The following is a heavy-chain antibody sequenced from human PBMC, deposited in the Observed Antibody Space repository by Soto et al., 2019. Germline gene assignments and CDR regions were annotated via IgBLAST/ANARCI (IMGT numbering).Heavy chain of an antibody. J-gene: IGHJ4*02. D-gene: IGHD6-19*01. CDR1: GFSLSSTRMA. CDR3: AHIVVAGLGYYFDY. Sequence: QITLKESGPTLVKPTQTLTLTCTFSGFSLSSTRMAVGWMRQPPGKALEWLALIYWDDDKRYSPFLKSRLTITKDTSKNQVVLTMSHMDPVDTARYYCAHIVVAGLGYYFDYWGQGTLVTVSS. CDR2: IYWDDDK. V-gene: IGHV2-5*02.